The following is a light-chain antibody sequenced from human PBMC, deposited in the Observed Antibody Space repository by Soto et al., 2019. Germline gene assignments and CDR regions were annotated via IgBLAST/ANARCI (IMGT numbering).Light chain of an antibody. V-gene: IGKV1-9*01. CDR2: GAS. J-gene: IGKJ5*01. Sequence: DIQLTKSPSFLSASVGDRVTITCRASQDISSYLGWYQQKPGEAPKLLIYGASTLQSGVPSRFSGSRSGTEFTLTSSSLQPEDFASYYCQQLKSYLFTFGQGTRLEI. CDR3: QQLKSYLFT. CDR1: QDISSY.